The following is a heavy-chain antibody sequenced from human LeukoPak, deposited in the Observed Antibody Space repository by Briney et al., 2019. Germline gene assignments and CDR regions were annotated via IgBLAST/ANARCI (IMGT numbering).Heavy chain of an antibody. CDR1: GGSFSGYY. CDR2: INHSGST. Sequence: SETLSLTCAVYGGSFSGYYWSWIRQPPGKGLEWIGEINHSGSTNYNPSLKSRVTISVDTSKNQFSLKLRSVSAADTAVYYCARDFMAALRYWGQGTLVTVSS. J-gene: IGHJ4*02. CDR3: ARDFMAALRY. D-gene: IGHD3-10*01. V-gene: IGHV4-34*01.